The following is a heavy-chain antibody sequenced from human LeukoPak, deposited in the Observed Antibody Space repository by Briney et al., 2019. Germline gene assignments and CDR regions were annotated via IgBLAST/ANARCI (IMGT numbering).Heavy chain of an antibody. CDR2: ISSSGNTI. D-gene: IGHD6-6*01. Sequence: PGGSLRLSCAASGFTFSSYGMHWVRQAPGKGLEWVSYISSSGNTISYADSVKGRFTISRDNAKNSLYLQVISLRAEDTAVYYCARGPSIAARYDAFDIWGQGTMVTVSS. V-gene: IGHV3-48*04. CDR1: GFTFSSYG. J-gene: IGHJ3*02. CDR3: ARGPSIAARYDAFDI.